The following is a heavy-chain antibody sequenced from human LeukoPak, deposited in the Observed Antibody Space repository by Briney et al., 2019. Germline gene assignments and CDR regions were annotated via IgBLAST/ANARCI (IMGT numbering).Heavy chain of an antibody. CDR1: GYTFTDYC. CDR3: ARSYSPWFGEGLYYYMDV. V-gene: IGHV1-69-2*01. Sequence: ATVKISCKVSGYTFTDYCMHWVQQAPGKGLEWMGLVDPEDGETIYAEKFQGRVTITADTSTDTAYMELSSLRSEDTAVYYCARSYSPWFGEGLYYYMDVWGKGTTVTVSS. D-gene: IGHD3-10*01. CDR2: VDPEDGET. J-gene: IGHJ6*03.